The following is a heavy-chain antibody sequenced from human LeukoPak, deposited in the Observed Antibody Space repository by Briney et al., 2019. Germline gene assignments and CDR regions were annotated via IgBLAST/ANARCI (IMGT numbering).Heavy chain of an antibody. D-gene: IGHD1-26*01. V-gene: IGHV3-30-3*01. CDR1: GFTFSSYA. J-gene: IGHJ4*02. CDR2: ISYDGSNK. CDR3: ARYLVGATTEGYFDY. Sequence: GGSLRLSCAASGFTFSSYAMHWVRQAPGKGLEWVAVISYDGSNKYYADSVKGRFTISRDNSKNTLYLQMNSLRAEDTAVNYCARYLVGATTEGYFDYWGQGTLVTVSS.